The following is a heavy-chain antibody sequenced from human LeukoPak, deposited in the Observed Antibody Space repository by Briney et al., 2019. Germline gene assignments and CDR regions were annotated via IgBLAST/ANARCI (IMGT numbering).Heavy chain of an antibody. Sequence: GGSLRLSCAASGFTVSSNYMSWVRQAPGKGLEWVSVIYSGGSTYYADSVKGRFTISRDNSKNTLYLQMNSLGAEDTAVYYCAKGSPHGDLLLVDYWGQGTLVTVSS. CDR3: AKGSPHGDLLLVDY. D-gene: IGHD4-17*01. V-gene: IGHV3-66*01. CDR1: GFTVSSNY. J-gene: IGHJ4*02. CDR2: IYSGGST.